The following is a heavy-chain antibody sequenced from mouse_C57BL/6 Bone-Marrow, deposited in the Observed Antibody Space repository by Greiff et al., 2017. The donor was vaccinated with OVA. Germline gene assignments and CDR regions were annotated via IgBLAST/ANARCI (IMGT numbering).Heavy chain of an antibody. CDR2: INPGSGGT. D-gene: IGHD3-3*01. CDR1: GYAFTNYL. CDR3: ARGTLYYCDY. Sequence: VQLQQSGAELVRPGTSVKVSCKASGYAFTNYLIDWVKQRPGQGLEWIGVINPGSGGTNYTEKFKGKATLTADKSSSTAYMQLSSLTSEDSAVYFCARGTLYYCDYWGQGTTLTVSS. V-gene: IGHV1-54*01. J-gene: IGHJ2*01.